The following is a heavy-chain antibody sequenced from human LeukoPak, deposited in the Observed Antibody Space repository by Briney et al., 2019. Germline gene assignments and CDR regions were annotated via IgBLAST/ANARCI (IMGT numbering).Heavy chain of an antibody. V-gene: IGHV1-69*06. CDR2: IIPIFGTA. CDR1: GGTFSSYA. J-gene: IGHJ4*02. CDR3: ARYYYGSGGSLGYFNY. D-gene: IGHD3-10*01. Sequence: ASVKVSCKASGGTFSSYAISWVRQAPGQGLEWMGGIIPIFGTANYAQKFQGRVTITADKSTSTAYMELSGLRSEDTAVYYCARYYYGSGGSLGYFNYWGQGTLVTVSS.